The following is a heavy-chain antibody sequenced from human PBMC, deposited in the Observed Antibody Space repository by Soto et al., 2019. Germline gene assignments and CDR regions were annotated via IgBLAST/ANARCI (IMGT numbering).Heavy chain of an antibody. CDR3: ATVGVVVAPWEYYRMDV. D-gene: IGHD2-15*01. V-gene: IGHV1-24*01. J-gene: IGHJ6*02. CDR1: GYTLTELS. CDR2: FDPEDGET. Sequence: SVKVSCKVSGYTLTELSMHWVRQAPGKGLEWMGGFDPEDGETIYAQKFQGRVTMTEDTSTDTAYMELSSLRSEDTAAYYCATVGVVVAPWEYYRMDVWGQGTTVTVSS.